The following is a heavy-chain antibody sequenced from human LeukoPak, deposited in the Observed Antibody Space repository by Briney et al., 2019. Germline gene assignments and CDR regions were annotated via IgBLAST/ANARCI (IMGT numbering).Heavy chain of an antibody. D-gene: IGHD5-18*01. CDR3: ASLSWDTAHFDY. V-gene: IGHV3-23*01. CDR2: ISGSGGST. Sequence: GGSLRLSCAASGFTFGSYAMSWVRQAPGKGLEWVSAISGSGGSTYYADSVKGRFTISRDNSKNTLYLQMNSLRAEDTAVYYCASLSWDTAHFDYWGQGTLVTVSS. J-gene: IGHJ4*02. CDR1: GFTFGSYA.